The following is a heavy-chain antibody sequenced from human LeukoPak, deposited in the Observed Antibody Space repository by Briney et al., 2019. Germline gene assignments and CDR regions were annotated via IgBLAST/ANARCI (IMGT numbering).Heavy chain of an antibody. CDR2: ISYDGSNK. Sequence: PGGSLRLSCAASGFTFSSYAMHWVRQAPGKGLEWVAVISYDGSNKYYADSVKGRFTISRDNSMNTLYLQMNSLRAEDTAVYYCARDFGSRAAAGYYYYYMDVWGKGTTVTVSS. J-gene: IGHJ6*03. CDR3: ARDFGSRAAAGYYYYYMDV. CDR1: GFTFSSYA. D-gene: IGHD6-13*01. V-gene: IGHV3-30*07.